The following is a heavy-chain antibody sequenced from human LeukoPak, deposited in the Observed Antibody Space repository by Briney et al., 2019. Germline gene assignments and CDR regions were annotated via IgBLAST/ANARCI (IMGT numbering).Heavy chain of an antibody. Sequence: SETLSLTCSVSGASISSHCWSWVRQPPGKALEWIGYIYYSGHTKYNPSLRSRVAISVDTSKNQFSLNLTSVTAADTGVYYCATLGSGSSYAVSPFDIWGQGTLVTVSS. CDR2: IYYSGHT. J-gene: IGHJ3*02. CDR3: ATLGSGSSYAVSPFDI. CDR1: GASISSHC. D-gene: IGHD1-26*01. V-gene: IGHV4-59*11.